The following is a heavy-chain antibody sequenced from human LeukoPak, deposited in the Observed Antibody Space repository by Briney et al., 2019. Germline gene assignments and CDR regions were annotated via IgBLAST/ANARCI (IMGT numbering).Heavy chain of an antibody. D-gene: IGHD3-22*01. CDR1: GVSISSGDYY. CDR2: TYYSGST. J-gene: IGHJ5*02. V-gene: IGHV4-30-4*01. Sequence: SETLSLTCTVSGVSISSGDYYWSWIRQPPGKGLEWIGYTYYSGSTYYNPSLKSRVTISVDTSKNQFSLKLSSVTAADTAVYYCARPYYYDSRIDPWGQGTRVTVSS. CDR3: ARPYYYDSRIDP.